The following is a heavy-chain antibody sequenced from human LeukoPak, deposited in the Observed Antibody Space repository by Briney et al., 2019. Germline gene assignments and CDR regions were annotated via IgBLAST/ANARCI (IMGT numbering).Heavy chain of an antibody. CDR3: AGRYYDFWSGSKEIFDY. V-gene: IGHV4-30-4*01. CDR1: GGSISSGDYY. J-gene: IGHJ4*02. CDR2: IYYSGST. D-gene: IGHD3-3*01. Sequence: PSETLSLTCTVSGGSISSGDYYWSWIRQPPGKGLEWIGYIYYSGSTYYNPSLKSRVTISVDTSKNQFSLKLSSVTAADTAVYYCAGRYYDFWSGSKEIFDYWGQGTLVTVSS.